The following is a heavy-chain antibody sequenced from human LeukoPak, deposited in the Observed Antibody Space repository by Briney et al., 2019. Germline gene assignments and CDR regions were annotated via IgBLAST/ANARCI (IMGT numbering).Heavy chain of an antibody. J-gene: IGHJ3*02. CDR1: GGSLSGYY. CDR2: IKSKTDGGTT. D-gene: IGHD3-22*01. Sequence: PSETLSLTCTVSGGSLSGYYWSWIRQPPGKGLEWVGRIKSKTDGGTTDYAAPVKGRFTISRDDSKNTLYLQMNSLKTEDTAVYFCTTGITMIVNAFDIWGQGTMVTVSS. CDR3: TTGITMIVNAFDI. V-gene: IGHV3-15*01.